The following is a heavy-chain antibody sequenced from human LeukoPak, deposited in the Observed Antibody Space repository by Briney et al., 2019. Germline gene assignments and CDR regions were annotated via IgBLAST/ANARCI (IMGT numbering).Heavy chain of an antibody. D-gene: IGHD4-17*01. CDR2: INPNSGDT. J-gene: IGHJ4*02. V-gene: IGHV1-2*02. CDR1: GYTFTGYY. Sequence: ASVKVSCKASGYTFTGYYMHWVRQAPGQGLEWMGWINPNSGDTNYAQKFQGRVTMTRDTSISTAYMELSRLRSDNTAVYYCARGVIGDSLDYWGQGTLVTVSS. CDR3: ARGVIGDSLDY.